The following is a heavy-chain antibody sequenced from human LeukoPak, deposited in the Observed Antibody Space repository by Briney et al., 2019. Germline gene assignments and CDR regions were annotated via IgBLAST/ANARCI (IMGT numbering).Heavy chain of an antibody. CDR2: ISSSSSYI. J-gene: IGHJ6*03. CDR3: ARDGYSSSWYGGYYYYYYMDV. D-gene: IGHD6-13*01. V-gene: IGHV3-21*01. CDR1: GFTFSSYS. Sequence: GGSLRLPCAASGFTFSSYSMNWVRQAPGKGLEWVSSISSSSSYIYYADSVKGRSTISRDNAKNSLYLQMNSLRDEDTAVYYCARDGYSSSWYGGYYYYYYMDVWGKGTTVTVSS.